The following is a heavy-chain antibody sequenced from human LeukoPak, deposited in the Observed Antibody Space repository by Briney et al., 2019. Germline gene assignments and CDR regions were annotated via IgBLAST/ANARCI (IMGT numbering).Heavy chain of an antibody. D-gene: IGHD3-9*01. CDR2: INAGNGNT. Sequence: ASVKVSCKASGYTFTSYAMHWVRQAPGQRLEWMGWINAGNGNTKYSQKFQGRVTITRDTSASTAYMELSSLRAEDTAMYYCARSLRILTSYPDYWGQGTLVTVSS. CDR3: ARSLRILTSYPDY. V-gene: IGHV1-3*01. J-gene: IGHJ4*02. CDR1: GYTFTSYA.